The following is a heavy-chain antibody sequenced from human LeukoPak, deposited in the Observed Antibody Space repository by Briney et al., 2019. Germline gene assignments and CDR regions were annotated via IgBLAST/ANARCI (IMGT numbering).Heavy chain of an antibody. CDR1: GFSFSSYT. Sequence: PGGSLRLSCAASGFSFSSYTMNWVRQAPGKGLEWVSSIRSSSSYIYYADSLKGRFTISRDNAKNSLYPQMNSLRAEDTAVYYCARDPQGYSSSWFDYWGQGTLVTVSS. V-gene: IGHV3-21*01. CDR2: IRSSSSYI. J-gene: IGHJ4*02. D-gene: IGHD6-13*01. CDR3: ARDPQGYSSSWFDY.